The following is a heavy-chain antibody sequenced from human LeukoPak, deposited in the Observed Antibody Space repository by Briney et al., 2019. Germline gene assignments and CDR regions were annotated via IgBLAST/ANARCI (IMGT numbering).Heavy chain of an antibody. Sequence: ASVKVSCKASGYIFSDYYTHWVRQAPGQGLEWLGWINPNSGGTNYAQHFQGRATLTWDTSINTAYMELSSLTSDDTAVYYCARVSPIQQLFFWFDPWGQGTLVTVSS. J-gene: IGHJ5*02. CDR3: ARVSPIQQLFFWFDP. V-gene: IGHV1-2*02. CDR2: INPNSGGT. D-gene: IGHD5-18*01. CDR1: GYIFSDYY.